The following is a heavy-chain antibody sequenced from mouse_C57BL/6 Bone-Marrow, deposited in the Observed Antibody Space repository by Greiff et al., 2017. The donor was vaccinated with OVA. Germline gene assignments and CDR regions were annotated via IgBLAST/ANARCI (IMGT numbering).Heavy chain of an antibody. V-gene: IGHV14-3*01. CDR1: GFNFKNTY. CDR3: AREDYGSRRSYWYFDV. Sequence: VQLQQSVADLVRPGASVKFSCTASGFNFKNTYMHWVKQRPEQGLEWIGRIDHANGNTKYAPKFSGQGIITADTSSNTTYQQQSSLTSEDTAIYYSAREDYGSRRSYWYFDVWGTGTTVTVSS. CDR2: IDHANGNT. D-gene: IGHD1-1*01. J-gene: IGHJ1*03.